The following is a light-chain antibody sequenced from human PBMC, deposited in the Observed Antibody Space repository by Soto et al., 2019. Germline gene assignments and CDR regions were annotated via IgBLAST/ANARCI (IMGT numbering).Light chain of an antibody. CDR1: QSIMSW. CDR2: GAS. Sequence: DIQMTQSPSTLSASVGDRVTITCRASQSIMSWLAWYQQKPGKAPTVLIYGASSLPGGVPSRFSGSGSGTDFTLTITSLQTEDFATYYCQQGYITPITFGQGTRLEIK. V-gene: IGKV1-39*01. J-gene: IGKJ5*01. CDR3: QQGYITPIT.